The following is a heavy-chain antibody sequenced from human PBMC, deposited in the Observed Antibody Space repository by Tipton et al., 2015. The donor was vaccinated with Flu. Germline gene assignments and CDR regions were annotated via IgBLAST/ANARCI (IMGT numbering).Heavy chain of an antibody. V-gene: IGHV4-34*01. D-gene: IGHD4-11*01. J-gene: IGHJ5*01. CDR3: ARRDFSNYVSEPKNWFDF. Sequence: TLSLTCAVYGGSFSGHYWTWIRQPPGKGLEWIGEINHGGTTNYNVSLKSRVTISVARSKDQFSLRLTSVTAADTAVYFCARRDFSNYVSEPKNWFDFWGQGTLVTVSS. CDR2: INHGGTT. CDR1: GGSFSGHY.